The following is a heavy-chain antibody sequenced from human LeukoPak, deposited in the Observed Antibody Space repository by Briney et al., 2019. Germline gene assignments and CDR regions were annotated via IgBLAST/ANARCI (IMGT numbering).Heavy chain of an antibody. CDR2: IYTSGST. Sequence: PSETLSLTCTVSGGSISSYYWSWIRQPAGKRLEWIGRIYTSGSTNYNPSLKSRVTMSVDTSKNQFSLKLSSVTAADTAVYYCARDPLSVTTIPYYYYGMDVWGQGTTVTVSS. D-gene: IGHD4-17*01. V-gene: IGHV4-4*07. CDR1: GGSISSYY. CDR3: ARDPLSVTTIPYYYYGMDV. J-gene: IGHJ6*02.